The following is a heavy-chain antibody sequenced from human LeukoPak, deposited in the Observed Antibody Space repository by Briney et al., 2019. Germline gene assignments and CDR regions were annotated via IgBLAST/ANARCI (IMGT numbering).Heavy chain of an antibody. CDR1: GFTFSSYA. J-gene: IGHJ4*02. Sequence: GGSLRLSCAASGFTFSSYAMSWVRQSPGQGLEWDSAISGSGGSTYYADSVKGRFTISRDNSRNTLYLQMNSLRAEDTAVYYCVKGSEQWLVRHFDYWGQGTLVTVSS. CDR3: VKGSEQWLVRHFDY. CDR2: ISGSGGST. D-gene: IGHD6-19*01. V-gene: IGHV3-23*01.